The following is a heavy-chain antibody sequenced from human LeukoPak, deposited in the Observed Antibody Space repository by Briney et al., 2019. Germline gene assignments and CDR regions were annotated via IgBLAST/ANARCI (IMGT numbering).Heavy chain of an antibody. V-gene: IGHV4-38-2*02. CDR2: IYHSGST. CDR3: ARDAPYGSGSYSYYFDY. CDR1: GYSISSGYY. J-gene: IGHJ4*02. D-gene: IGHD3-10*01. Sequence: SETLSLTCTVSGYSISSGYYWGWIRQPPGKGLEWIGSIYHSGSTYYNPSLKSRVTISVDTSKNQFSLKLSSVTAADTAAYYCARDAPYGSGSYSYYFDYWGQGTLVTVSS.